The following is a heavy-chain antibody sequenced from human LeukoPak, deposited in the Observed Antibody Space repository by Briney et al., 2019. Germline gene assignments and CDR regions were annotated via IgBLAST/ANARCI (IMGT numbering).Heavy chain of an antibody. D-gene: IGHD3-22*01. J-gene: IGHJ1*01. CDR1: GFTFSSYA. V-gene: IGHV3-23*01. Sequence: GGSLRLSCAASGFTFSSYAMSWVRQAPGKGLEWVPAISGSGGSTYYADSVKGRFTISRDNSKNTLYLQMYSLRAEDTAVYYCAISRDPHYYDSSFEHWGQGTLVTVSS. CDR2: ISGSGGST. CDR3: AISRDPHYYDSSFEH.